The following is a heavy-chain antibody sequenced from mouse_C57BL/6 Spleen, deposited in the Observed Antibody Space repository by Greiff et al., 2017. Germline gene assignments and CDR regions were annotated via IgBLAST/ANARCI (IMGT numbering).Heavy chain of an antibody. V-gene: IGHV1-61*01. J-gene: IGHJ4*01. CDR1: GYTFTSYW. CDR2: IYPSDSET. Sequence: QVQLQQPGAELVRPGSSVKLSCKASGYTFTSYWMDWVKQRPGQGLEWIGNIYPSDSETHYNQKFKGKSTLTVDKSSSTAYMQLSSLTSEDSAVYYCARWDGSSYPYYAMDYWGQGTSVTVSS. D-gene: IGHD1-1*01. CDR3: ARWDGSSYPYYAMDY.